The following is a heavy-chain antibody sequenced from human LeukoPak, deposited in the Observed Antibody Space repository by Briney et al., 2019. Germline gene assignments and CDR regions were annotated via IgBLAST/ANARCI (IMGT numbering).Heavy chain of an antibody. CDR2: INHSGST. CDR1: GGSFSGYY. J-gene: IGHJ6*03. V-gene: IGHV4-34*01. Sequence: SETLSLTCAVYGGSFSGYYWSWIRQPPGKGLEWIGEINHSGSTNYNPSLKSRVTISVDTSKNQFSLKLSSVTAADTAVYYCARGQRRMSYGSGSYYPNYYYYMDVWGKGTTVTVSS. CDR3: ARGQRRMSYGSGSYYPNYYYYMDV. D-gene: IGHD3-10*01.